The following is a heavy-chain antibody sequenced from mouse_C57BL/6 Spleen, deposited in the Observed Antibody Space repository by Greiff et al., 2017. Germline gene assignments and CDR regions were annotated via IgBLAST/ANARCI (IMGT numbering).Heavy chain of an antibody. CDR1: GFTFSDYY. D-gene: IGHD2-4*01. CDR3: ARGDYDKVAY. J-gene: IGHJ3*01. CDR2: ISNGGGST. Sequence: EVKVVESGGGLVQPGGSLKLSCAASGFTFSDYYMYWVRQTPEKRLEWVAYISNGGGSTYYPDTVKGRFTISRDNAKNTLYLQMSRLKSEDTAMXYCARGDYDKVAYWGQGTLVTVSA. V-gene: IGHV5-12*01.